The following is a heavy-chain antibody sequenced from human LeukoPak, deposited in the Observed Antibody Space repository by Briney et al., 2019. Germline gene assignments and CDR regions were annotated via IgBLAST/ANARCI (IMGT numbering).Heavy chain of an antibody. Sequence: GGSLRLSCAASGFTFSSYEMNWVRQAPGKGLEWVSYISSSGSTIYYADSVKGRFTISRDNAKNSLYLQMNSLRAEDTAVYYCARARGSGRPYYYYYGMDVWGQGTTVTVSS. J-gene: IGHJ6*02. CDR2: ISSSGSTI. V-gene: IGHV3-48*03. CDR3: ARARGSGRPYYYYYGMDV. CDR1: GFTFSSYE. D-gene: IGHD3-10*01.